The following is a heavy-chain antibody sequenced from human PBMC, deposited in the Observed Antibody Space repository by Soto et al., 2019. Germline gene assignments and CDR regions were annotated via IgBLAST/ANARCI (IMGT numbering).Heavy chain of an antibody. Sequence: QVQLQESGPGLVKPSQTLSLTCTVSGGSISSGDYYWSWIRQPPGKGLEWIGYIYYSGSTYYNPSLKSRGTLSVDTYKSAFSLKLSSVTAADTAVYSCARAGPPRDWFDPWGQGTLVTVSS. V-gene: IGHV4-30-4*01. CDR3: ARAGPPRDWFDP. CDR2: IYYSGST. J-gene: IGHJ5*02. CDR1: GGSISSGDYY. D-gene: IGHD6-19*01.